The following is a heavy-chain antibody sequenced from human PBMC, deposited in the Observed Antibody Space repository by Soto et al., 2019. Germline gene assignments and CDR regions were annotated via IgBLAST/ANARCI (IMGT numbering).Heavy chain of an antibody. CDR3: TTDRRYDYDSSGYYREYFQH. CDR1: GFTFSNAW. Sequence: GGSLRLSCAASGFTFSNAWMSWVRQAPGKGLEWVGRIKSKTDGGTTDYASPVKGRFTMSRDDTNNTLYLQMNSLKTEDTAVYYCTTDRRYDYDSSGYYREYFQHWGQGTLVTVSS. D-gene: IGHD3-22*01. V-gene: IGHV3-15*01. J-gene: IGHJ1*01. CDR2: IKSKTDGGTT.